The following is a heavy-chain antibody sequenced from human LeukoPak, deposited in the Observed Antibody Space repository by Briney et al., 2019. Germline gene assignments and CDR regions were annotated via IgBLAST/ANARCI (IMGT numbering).Heavy chain of an antibody. J-gene: IGHJ3*02. D-gene: IGHD6-19*01. CDR2: VSYDGTDT. CDR1: GFTFTNYA. V-gene: IGHV3-30*09. CDR3: AKDRSGWYGSFAFDI. Sequence: GGSLRLSCAASGFTFTNYAMNWVRQAPGKGLEWVATVSYDGTDTSYADSVKGRFAIFRDNSKNTLYLQMNSLRAEDTAVYYCAKDRSGWYGSFAFDIWGQGTMVTVSS.